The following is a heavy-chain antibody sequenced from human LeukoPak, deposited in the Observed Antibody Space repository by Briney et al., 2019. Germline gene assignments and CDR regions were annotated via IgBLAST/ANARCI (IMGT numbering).Heavy chain of an antibody. Sequence: PGGSLRLSCAASGFTVSSNHMSWVRQALGKGLEWVSAISGSGGSIYYADSVKGRFTISRDNSKNTLYLQMNSLRAEDTAVYYCAKDQGNGYSYFDYWGQGTLVTVSS. CDR1: GFTVSSNH. CDR2: ISGSGGSI. CDR3: AKDQGNGYSYFDY. D-gene: IGHD5-24*01. J-gene: IGHJ4*02. V-gene: IGHV3-23*01.